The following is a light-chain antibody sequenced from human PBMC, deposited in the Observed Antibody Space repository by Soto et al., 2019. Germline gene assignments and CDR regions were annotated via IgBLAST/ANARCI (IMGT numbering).Light chain of an antibody. CDR2: DST. V-gene: IGKV3D-15*01. J-gene: IGKJ1*01. Sequence: IQSAATMSLSPGGRATLSCGASQSIHTSLAWYQQKSGKPPRLVIYDSTLRANGVPDRFGGIRSGTEFTLTISSLQSADFAVYYCHQYNHWLTWTFCQGTKVDIK. CDR3: HQYNHWLTWT. CDR1: QSIHTS.